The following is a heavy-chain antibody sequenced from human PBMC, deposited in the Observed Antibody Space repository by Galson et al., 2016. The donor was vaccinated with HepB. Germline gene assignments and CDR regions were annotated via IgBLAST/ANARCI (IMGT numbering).Heavy chain of an antibody. J-gene: IGHJ4*02. V-gene: IGHV3-30*04. D-gene: IGHD6-25*01. CDR1: TFTLTNSI. CDR3: AREGGTSGRAGYFDH. CDR2: ITIDGSI. Sequence: SGAAAKKPGQSPRLSCAASTFTLTNSIVYWVRQASGQRLEWVSAITIDGSIYYADSVERRFTISRDTSNNFINLQMNSVRGESTAVYYCAREGGTSGRAGYFDHWGQGTLLTVSS.